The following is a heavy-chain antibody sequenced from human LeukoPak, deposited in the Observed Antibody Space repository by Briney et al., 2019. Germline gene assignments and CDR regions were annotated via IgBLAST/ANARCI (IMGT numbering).Heavy chain of an antibody. CDR3: ARTGPIYGNQDHADV. CDR1: GFTFSDYY. Sequence: GGSLRLSCAASGFTFSDYYMSWIRQAPGKGLECVSYISSSGSTIYYADSVKGRFTISRDNAKNSLYLQMNSLRAEDTAVYYCARTGPIYGNQDHADVWGQGTTVTVSS. V-gene: IGHV3-11*01. D-gene: IGHD1-26*01. J-gene: IGHJ6*02. CDR2: ISSSGSTI.